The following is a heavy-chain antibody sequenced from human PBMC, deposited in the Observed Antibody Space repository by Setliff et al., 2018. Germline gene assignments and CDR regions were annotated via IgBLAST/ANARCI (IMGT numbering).Heavy chain of an antibody. V-gene: IGHV1-69*05. CDR1: GATFSSYG. CDR2: TIPMFGTT. CDR3: VREGVDTRSSSDYRYFRDV. D-gene: IGHD5-18*01. Sequence: SVKVSCKASGATFSSYGISWVRQAPGQGLEWMGGTIPMFGTTEYAQKFQGRVTIITDESTTTAYMELSSLGSEDTAMYYCVREGVDTRSSSDYRYFRDVWGKGTTVTVSS. J-gene: IGHJ6*03.